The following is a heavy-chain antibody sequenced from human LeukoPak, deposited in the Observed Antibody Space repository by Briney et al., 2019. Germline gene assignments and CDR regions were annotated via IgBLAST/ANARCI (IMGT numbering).Heavy chain of an antibody. CDR1: GFTFSDSY. CDR3: AKDPEYYGSGVFDY. Sequence: GGSLRLSCAASGFTFSDSYMTWVRQAPGKGVEWVAYISGSGHDINYSESAKGRFTISRDNAKNSLYLQMNSLRAEDTALYYCAKDPEYYGSGVFDYWGQGTLVTVSS. J-gene: IGHJ4*02. CDR2: ISGSGHDI. D-gene: IGHD3-10*01. V-gene: IGHV3-11*01.